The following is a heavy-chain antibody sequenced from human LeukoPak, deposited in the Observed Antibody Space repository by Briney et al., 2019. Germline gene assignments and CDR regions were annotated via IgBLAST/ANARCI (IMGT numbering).Heavy chain of an antibody. V-gene: IGHV1-2*02. D-gene: IGHD3-22*01. CDR2: INPNSGGT. J-gene: IGHJ4*02. CDR3: ARSAAGYYDSSGYYYRPFDY. Sequence: GASVKVSCKASGYTFTGYYMHWVRQAPGQGLEWMGWINPNSGGTNYAQKFQGRVTMARDTSISTAYMELSRLRSDDTAVYYCARSAAGYYDSSGYYYRPFDYWGQGTLVTVSS. CDR1: GYTFTGYY.